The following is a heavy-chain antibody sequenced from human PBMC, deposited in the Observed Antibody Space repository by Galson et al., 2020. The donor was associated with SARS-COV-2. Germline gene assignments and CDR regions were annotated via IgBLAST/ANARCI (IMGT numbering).Heavy chain of an antibody. Sequence: LETLSLTCTVSGGSISSSSYSWGWIRQPPGKGLEWIGSIYYSGSTYYNPSLKSRVTISVDTSKNQFSLKLSSVTAADTAVYYCARVMWFYGLDRLGPVSLYYFDYWGQGTLVTVSS. CDR1: GGSISSSSYS. D-gene: IGHD3-16*01. V-gene: IGHV4-39*01. CDR2: IYYSGST. J-gene: IGHJ4*02. CDR3: ARVMWFYGLDRLGPVSLYYFDY.